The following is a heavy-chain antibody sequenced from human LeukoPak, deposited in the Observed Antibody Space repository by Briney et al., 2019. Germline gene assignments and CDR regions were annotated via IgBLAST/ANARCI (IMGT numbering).Heavy chain of an antibody. J-gene: IGHJ4*02. CDR2: INPSGGST. V-gene: IGHV1-46*01. D-gene: IGHD3-3*01. CDR3: ARDLYSIGGGVDY. Sequence: ASVKVSCKASGYTFTSYGISWVRQAPGQGLEWMGIINPSGGSTSYAQKFQGRVTMTRDMSTSTVYMELSSLRSEDTAVYYCARDLYSIGGGVDYWGQGTLVTVSS. CDR1: GYTFTSYG.